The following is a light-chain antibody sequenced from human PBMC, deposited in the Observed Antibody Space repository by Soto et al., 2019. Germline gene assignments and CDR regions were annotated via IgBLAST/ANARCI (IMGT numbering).Light chain of an antibody. V-gene: IGKV1-17*01. J-gene: IGKJ1*01. CDR2: DAS. CDR1: PSISDG. CDR3: LQDHDDSWT. Sequence: IHMTLSPSTLSASVGYSVTITCRASPSISDGLAWYQQRQGKAPKRLIYDASNLQSGVPSRFRGSGSGTEFDLTVSSLQTEDFATYYCLQDHDDSWTFGQGTKVDIK.